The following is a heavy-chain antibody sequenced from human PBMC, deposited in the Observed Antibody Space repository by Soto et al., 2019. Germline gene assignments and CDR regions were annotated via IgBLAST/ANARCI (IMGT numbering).Heavy chain of an antibody. CDR3: ARGTTVETGSY. CDR1: GYTFTSYG. CDR2: ISAYNGNT. Sequence: QVQLVQSGAEVKKPGASVKVSCKASGYTFTSYGISWVRQAPGQGLEWMGWISAYNGNTNYAQKLRGRVTMTTDTSTRTAKMELRSLRSEETAVYYCARGTTVETGSYWGQGTLVTVSS. J-gene: IGHJ4*02. D-gene: IGHD4-17*01. V-gene: IGHV1-18*01.